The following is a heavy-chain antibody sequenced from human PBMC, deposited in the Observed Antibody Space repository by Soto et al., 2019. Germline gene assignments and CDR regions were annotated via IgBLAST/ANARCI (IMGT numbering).Heavy chain of an antibody. CDR2: ISSSSSTI. D-gene: IGHD2-8*02. CDR1: GFTFSSYS. J-gene: IGHJ2*01. CDR3: ARDALVQIYWFFDL. V-gene: IGHV3-48*01. Sequence: EVQLVESGGGLVQPGGSLRLSCAASGFTFSSYSMNWVRQAPGKGLEWVSYISSSSSTIYYADSVKGRFTIPSDNAKNSLYLQMNSMRAEDTAVYYCARDALVQIYWFFDLWGRGTLVTVSS.